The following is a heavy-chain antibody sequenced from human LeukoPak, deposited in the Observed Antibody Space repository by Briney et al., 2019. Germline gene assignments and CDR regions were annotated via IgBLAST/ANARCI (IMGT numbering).Heavy chain of an antibody. CDR1: GLTFSSYS. J-gene: IGHJ5*02. CDR2: IKQDGSEK. Sequence: GGSLRLSCAASGLTFSSYSMNWVRQAPGRGLKWVANIKQDGSEKDYVDSVKGRFTISRDNAKNSLYLQMTNLRAEDTAIYYCAKLGGTARFDPWGQGTLVTVSS. D-gene: IGHD1-7*01. CDR3: AKLGGTARFDP. V-gene: IGHV3-7*01.